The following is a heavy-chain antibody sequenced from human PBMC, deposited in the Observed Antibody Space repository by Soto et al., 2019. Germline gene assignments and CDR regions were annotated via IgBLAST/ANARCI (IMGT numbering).Heavy chain of an antibody. CDR3: ARGHYGDLNWFDP. D-gene: IGHD4-17*01. Sequence: SETLSLTCAVYGGSFSGYYWSWIRQPPGKGLEWIGEINHSGSTNYNPSLKSRVTISVDTSKNQFSLKLSSVTAADTAVYYCARGHYGDLNWFDPWGQGTLVTVSS. J-gene: IGHJ5*02. CDR1: GGSFSGYY. CDR2: INHSGST. V-gene: IGHV4-34*01.